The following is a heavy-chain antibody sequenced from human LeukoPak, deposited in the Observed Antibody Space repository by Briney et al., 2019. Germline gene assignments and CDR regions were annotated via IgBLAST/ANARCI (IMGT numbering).Heavy chain of an antibody. V-gene: IGHV5-51*01. Sequence: GESLKISCKGSGYSFTSYWIGWVRQMPGKGLEWMGIIYPGDSDTRYSPSFQGQVTISADKSISTAYLQWSRLKASDTAMYYCARGGELLWFGESNFDYWGQGTLVTVSS. J-gene: IGHJ4*02. CDR2: IYPGDSDT. D-gene: IGHD3-10*01. CDR1: GYSFTSYW. CDR3: ARGGELLWFGESNFDY.